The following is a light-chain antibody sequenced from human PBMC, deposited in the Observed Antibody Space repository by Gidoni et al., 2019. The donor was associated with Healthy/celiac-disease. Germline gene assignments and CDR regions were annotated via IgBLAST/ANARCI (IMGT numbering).Light chain of an antibody. Sequence: EIVMTQSPATLSVSPGERATLSCRASQSVSRNIAWYQQKPGQAPRLLIYGASTRATGIPARFSGSGSGTEFTLTISSLQSEDFAVYYCQQYNNWPPWTFXXXTKVEIK. J-gene: IGKJ1*01. CDR1: QSVSRN. V-gene: IGKV3-15*01. CDR2: GAS. CDR3: QQYNNWPPWT.